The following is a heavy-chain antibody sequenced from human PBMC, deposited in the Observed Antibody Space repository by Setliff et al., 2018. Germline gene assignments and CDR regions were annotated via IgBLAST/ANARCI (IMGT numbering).Heavy chain of an antibody. CDR2: ISSTSDHI. CDR3: AREYDSRGRFDS. J-gene: IGHJ4*02. D-gene: IGHD6-13*01. CDR1: GFTFSDYY. V-gene: IGHV3-21*01. Sequence: GGSLRLSCAASGFTFSDYYMNWVRQAPGKGLEWVSSISSTSDHIYYADSVKGRFTISRDNAKNSLYLQMNSLRGEDTALYYCAREYDSRGRFDSWGQGALVTVSS.